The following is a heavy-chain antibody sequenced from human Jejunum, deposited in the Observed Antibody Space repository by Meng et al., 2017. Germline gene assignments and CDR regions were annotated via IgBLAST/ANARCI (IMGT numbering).Heavy chain of an antibody. CDR2: INPNSSYT. Sequence: QVQLVQSAAEVKEPGASVKVSCRASGYTFTDNWLHWMRQAPGQGLEWMGSINPNSSYTNYAQKFQDRVTMTRDTSISTAYMELSRLTFDDTAVYYCARGHWGSLDYWGQGILVTVSS. D-gene: IGHD7-27*01. J-gene: IGHJ4*02. V-gene: IGHV1-2*02. CDR1: GYTFTDNW. CDR3: ARGHWGSLDY.